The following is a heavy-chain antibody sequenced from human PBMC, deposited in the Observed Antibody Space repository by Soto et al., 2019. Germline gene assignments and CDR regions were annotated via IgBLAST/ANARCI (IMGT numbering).Heavy chain of an antibody. V-gene: IGHV3-23*01. D-gene: IGHD6-13*01. CDR2: ISGSGGST. J-gene: IGHJ6*03. CDR1: GFTFSSYA. Sequence: GGSLRLSCAASGFTFSSYAMSWVRQAPGKGLEWVSAISGSGGSTYYADSVKGRFTISRDNSKNTLYLQMNSLRAEDTAVYYCAKEGRTAAGAYYYYMDVWGKGTKVTVSS. CDR3: AKEGRTAAGAYYYYMDV.